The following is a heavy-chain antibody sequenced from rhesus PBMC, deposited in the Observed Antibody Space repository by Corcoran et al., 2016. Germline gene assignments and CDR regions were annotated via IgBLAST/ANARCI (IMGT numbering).Heavy chain of an antibody. J-gene: IGHJ6*01. V-gene: IGHV5-2*01. CDR3: AKGSLYSGSWNGYYGLDS. Sequence: EVQLVQSGAEVQRPGESLKLSCKTSGYSFTSYWISWVRQMPGQGLEWMGAIDPSDSDTRYSPSLQGQVTISADKSISTTYLQWSSLKASDSATYYCAKGSLYSGSWNGYYGLDSWGQGVVVTVSS. CDR2: IDPSDSDT. D-gene: IGHD6-25*01. CDR1: GYSFTSYW.